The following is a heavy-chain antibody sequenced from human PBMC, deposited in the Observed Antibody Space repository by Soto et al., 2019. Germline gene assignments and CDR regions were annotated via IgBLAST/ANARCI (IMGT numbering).Heavy chain of an antibody. V-gene: IGHV3-48*03. D-gene: IGHD4-17*01. Sequence: EVILVESGGGLARPGGSLRLSCATSGFSFSSFEMIWVRQAPGKGLEWISYISDSGSTMYYADSVKGRFTISRDNAKHSLALQMSSLRVEDTALYYCARSTVTSDWGQGTQVTVSS. J-gene: IGHJ4*02. CDR1: GFSFSSFE. CDR2: ISDSGSTM. CDR3: ARSTVTSD.